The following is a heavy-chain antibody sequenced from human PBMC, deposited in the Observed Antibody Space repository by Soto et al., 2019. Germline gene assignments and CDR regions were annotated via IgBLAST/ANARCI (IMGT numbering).Heavy chain of an antibody. CDR2: ISYEGSNT. V-gene: IGHV3-30-3*01. J-gene: IGHJ6*02. CDR1: GFTFDTYG. Sequence: AGGSLRLSCVASGFTFDTYGIHWVRQAPGKGLQWVALISYEGSNTYYADSVRGRFTISRDNSKNALYLQMNTLRPEDTGVYYCARVTPGNNLYYFSVLDFSGPGTSVTVFS. D-gene: IGHD1-1*01. CDR3: ARVTPGNNLYYFSVLDF.